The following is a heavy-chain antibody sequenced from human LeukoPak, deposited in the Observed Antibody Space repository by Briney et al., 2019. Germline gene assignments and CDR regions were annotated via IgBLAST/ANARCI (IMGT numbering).Heavy chain of an antibody. CDR3: ARLRVNGVSSGYYYAFDY. V-gene: IGHV1-2*06. CDR1: GYTFTGYY. J-gene: IGHJ4*02. Sequence: GASVKVSCKASGYTFTGYYMHWVRQAPGQGLEWMGRINPNSGGTNYAQKFQGRVTMTRDTSISTAYMELSRLRSDDTAVYYRARLRVNGVSSGYYYAFDYWGQGTLVTVSS. CDR2: INPNSGGT. D-gene: IGHD3-22*01.